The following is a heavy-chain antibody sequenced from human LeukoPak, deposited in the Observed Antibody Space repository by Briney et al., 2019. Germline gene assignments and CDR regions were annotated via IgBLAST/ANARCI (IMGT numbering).Heavy chain of an antibody. CDR3: ARGSEELLWFGELYSDAFDI. CDR1: GYTFTSYY. Sequence: ASVKVSCKASGYTFTSYYMHWVRQAPGQGLEWMGWINPNSGGTNYAQKFQGWVTMTRDTSISTAFMELNNLRSDDTAVYYCARGSEELLWFGELYSDAFDIWGQGTMVTVSS. D-gene: IGHD3-10*01. J-gene: IGHJ3*02. V-gene: IGHV1-2*04. CDR2: INPNSGGT.